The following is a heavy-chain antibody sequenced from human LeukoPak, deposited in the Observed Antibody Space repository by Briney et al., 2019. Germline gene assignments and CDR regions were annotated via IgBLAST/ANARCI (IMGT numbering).Heavy chain of an antibody. V-gene: IGHV3-66*01. D-gene: IGHD2-21*02. CDR3: AAPSEETTAMDGWYVDV. CDR2: VYSGGST. CDR1: RLTLRNNY. J-gene: IGHJ2*01. Sequence: GGSLTLSCAASRLTLRNNYMHWLRQAPGKGLEWVSVVYSGGSTYYADSVKGRFTISRDYSKNTLYLQMNNLRAEDTAVYYCAAPSEETTAMDGWYVDVCGRGTLVTVSS.